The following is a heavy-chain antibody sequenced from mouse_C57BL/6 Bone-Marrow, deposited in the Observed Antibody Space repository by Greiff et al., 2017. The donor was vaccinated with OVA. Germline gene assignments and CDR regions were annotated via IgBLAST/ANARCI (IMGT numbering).Heavy chain of an antibody. CDR1: DYTFTDYE. Sequence: QVHVKQSGAELVRPGASVTLSCKASDYTFTDYEMHWVKQTPVHGLEWIGAIDPETGGTAYNQKFKGKAILTADKSSSTAYMELRSLTSEDSAVYYCANYGYYWGQGTTLTVSS. J-gene: IGHJ2*01. D-gene: IGHD2-2*01. V-gene: IGHV1-15*01. CDR2: IDPETGGT. CDR3: ANYGYY.